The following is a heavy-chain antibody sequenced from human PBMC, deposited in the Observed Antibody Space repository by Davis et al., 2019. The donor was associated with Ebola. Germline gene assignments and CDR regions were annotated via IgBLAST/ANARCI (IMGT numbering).Heavy chain of an antibody. Sequence: PSETLSLTCTVSGGSISSYYWSWIRQPPGKGLEWIGYIYYSGSTNYNPSLKSRVTISVDTSKNQFSLKLSSVTAADTAVYYCAREVTIFGVVIPAYYFDYWGQGTLVTVSS. CDR2: IYYSGST. CDR3: AREVTIFGVVIPAYYFDY. D-gene: IGHD3-3*01. J-gene: IGHJ4*02. V-gene: IGHV4-59*01. CDR1: GGSISSYY.